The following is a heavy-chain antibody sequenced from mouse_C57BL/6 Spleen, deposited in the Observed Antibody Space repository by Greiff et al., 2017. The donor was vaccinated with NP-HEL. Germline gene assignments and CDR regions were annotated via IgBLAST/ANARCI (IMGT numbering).Heavy chain of an antibody. J-gene: IGHJ1*03. CDR1: GFTFSDYG. Sequence: EVKLVESGGGLVKPGGSLKLSCAASGFTFSDYGMHWVRQAPEKGLEWVAYISSGSSTIYYADTVKGRFTISRDNAKNTLFLQMTSLRSEDTAMYYCARITTVVATPYFDVWGTGTTVTVSS. CDR3: ARITTVVATPYFDV. CDR2: ISSGSSTI. V-gene: IGHV5-17*01. D-gene: IGHD1-1*01.